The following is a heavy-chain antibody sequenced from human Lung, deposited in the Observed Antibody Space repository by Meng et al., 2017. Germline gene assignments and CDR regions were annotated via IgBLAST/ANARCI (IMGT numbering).Heavy chain of an antibody. J-gene: IGHJ4*02. CDR1: GFTFSNYA. CDR3: ARGTRVSCTGVICYPFDF. CDR2: TAATDGGT. V-gene: IGHV3-23*01. D-gene: IGHD2-8*02. Sequence: EVQLLESGGGLVQPGGSLRLSCAASGFTFSNYAMNWVRQAPEKGLEWVSATAATDGGTYHAASVRGRFTISRDNSKNTLSLQMNSLRADDTAIYYCARGTRVSCTGVICYPFDFWGQGTLVTVSS.